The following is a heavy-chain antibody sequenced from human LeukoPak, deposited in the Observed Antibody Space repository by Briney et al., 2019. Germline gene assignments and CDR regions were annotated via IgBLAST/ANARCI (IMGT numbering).Heavy chain of an antibody. V-gene: IGHV5-51*01. J-gene: IGHJ5*02. Sequence: GESLKISCKGPGYTFTSYWIGWVRQMPGKGLEWMGIIYPGDSDTRYSPSFQGQVTISADKSITTAYLQWSSLKASDTAIYYCARHGEVGGFDPWGQGTLVTVSS. CDR3: ARHGEVGGFDP. CDR1: GYTFTSYW. D-gene: IGHD3-10*01. CDR2: IYPGDSDT.